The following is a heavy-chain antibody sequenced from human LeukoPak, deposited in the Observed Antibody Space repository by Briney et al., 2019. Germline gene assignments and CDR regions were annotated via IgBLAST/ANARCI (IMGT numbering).Heavy chain of an antibody. D-gene: IGHD1-14*01. CDR3: ARDRVNQRGYYYYYMDV. CDR2: LNSDGSST. J-gene: IGHJ6*03. V-gene: IGHV3-74*01. Sequence: PGGSLRLSCGAAGFTFSSYLMNLGRQAPGEGLVWVSLLNSDGSSTSYADSLKGRFTISRDNAKTSLYLQMNSMRAEATAVYYCARDRVNQRGYYYYYMDVWGKGTTVTVSS. CDR1: GFTFSSYL.